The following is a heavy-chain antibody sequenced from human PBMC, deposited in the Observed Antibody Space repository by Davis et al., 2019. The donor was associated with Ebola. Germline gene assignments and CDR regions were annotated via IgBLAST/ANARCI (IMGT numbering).Heavy chain of an antibody. CDR3: ARGTGGYETYYFDY. V-gene: IGHV3-53*01. D-gene: IGHD3-16*01. CDR2: IYSGGST. CDR1: GFTVSSNY. J-gene: IGHJ4*02. Sequence: PGGSLRLSCAASGFTVSSNYMSWVRQAPGKGLEWVSVIYSGGSTYYADSVKGRFTISRDNSKNTLYLQMNSLRAEDTAVYYCARGTGGYETYYFDYWGQGTLVTVSS.